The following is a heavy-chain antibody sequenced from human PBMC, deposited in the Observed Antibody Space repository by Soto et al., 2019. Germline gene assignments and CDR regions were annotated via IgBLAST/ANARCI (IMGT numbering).Heavy chain of an antibody. CDR1: GYTFTNYG. CDR3: ARDFCRGSSCTRWYFDL. J-gene: IGHJ2*01. D-gene: IGHD2-15*01. Sequence: QVQLVQSGAEVKKPGASVKFSCKASGYTFTNYGISWVRQAPGQGLEWMGWISADNGNAKYAQKLQGRGTLTTDTSTSTAYMELRSLRSDDTAVYYCARDFCRGSSCTRWYFDLWGRGTLVTVSS. CDR2: ISADNGNA. V-gene: IGHV1-18*01.